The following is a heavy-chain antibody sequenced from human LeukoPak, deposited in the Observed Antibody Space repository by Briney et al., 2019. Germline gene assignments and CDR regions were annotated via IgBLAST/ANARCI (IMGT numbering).Heavy chain of an antibody. J-gene: IGHJ4*02. CDR2: IYYSGST. CDR3: ARDGVGSSSWFYYFDY. Sequence: SQTLSLTCTVSGGSISSGDYYWSWIRQPPGKGLEWIGYIYYSGSTYYNPSLKSRVTISVDTSKNQFSLKLSSVTAADTAVYYCARDGVGSSSWFYYFDYWGQGTLVTVSS. CDR1: GGSISSGDYY. D-gene: IGHD6-13*01. V-gene: IGHV4-30-4*01.